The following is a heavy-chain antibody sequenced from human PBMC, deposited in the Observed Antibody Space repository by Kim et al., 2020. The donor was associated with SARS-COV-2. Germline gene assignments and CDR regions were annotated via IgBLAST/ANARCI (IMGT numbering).Heavy chain of an antibody. D-gene: IGHD2-15*01. J-gene: IGHJ4*02. CDR1: GGSISSSSYY. CDR2: IYYSGST. Sequence: SETLSLTCTVSGGSISSSSYYWGWIRQPPGKGLEWIGSIYYSGSTYYNPSLKSRVTISVDTSKNQFSLKLSSVTAADTAVYYCARYLTNGGTPRRLDYWGQGTLVTVSS. V-gene: IGHV4-39*01. CDR3: ARYLTNGGTPRRLDY.